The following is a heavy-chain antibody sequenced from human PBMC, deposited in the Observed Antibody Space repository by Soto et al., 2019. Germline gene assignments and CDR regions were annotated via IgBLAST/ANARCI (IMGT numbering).Heavy chain of an antibody. D-gene: IGHD3-16*01. CDR3: ARMATFGSLNWFDP. CDR2: MNPGSGDT. CDR1: GYIFTNND. V-gene: IGHV1-8*01. Sequence: QVQLVQSGAEVREPGASVKVSCKASGYIFTNNDVGWVRQATGQGLEWMGWMNPGSGDTGYAQKFQGRVTMTRDISIATAYMELSSLRSDDTAIYYCARMATFGSLNWFDPWGQGTLVTVSS. J-gene: IGHJ5*02.